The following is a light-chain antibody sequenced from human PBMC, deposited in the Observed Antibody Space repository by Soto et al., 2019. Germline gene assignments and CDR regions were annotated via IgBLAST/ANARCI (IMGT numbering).Light chain of an antibody. Sequence: VTLSCRASQSISTDLAGYQQTPGQAPRLLIYGASTGATGIPARFSGSGSGTEFTLTISSLQSEDFAVYYCQQYNKWPPAFGQGTKVDIK. CDR3: QQYNKWPPA. J-gene: IGKJ1*01. CDR1: QSISTD. V-gene: IGKV3-15*01. CDR2: GAS.